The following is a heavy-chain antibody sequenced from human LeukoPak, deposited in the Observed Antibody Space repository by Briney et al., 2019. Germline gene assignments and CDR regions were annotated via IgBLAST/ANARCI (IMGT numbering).Heavy chain of an antibody. V-gene: IGHV1-69*13. CDR2: IIPIFGTA. CDR3: ATPTMIGISYGYVRLRN. Sequence: ASVKVSCKASGGTFSSYAISWVRQAPGQGLEWMGGIIPIFGTANYAQKFQGRVTITADESTSTAYMELSGLTSEDTAVYYCATPTMIGISYGYVRLRNWGQGTLVTVSS. CDR1: GGTFSSYA. J-gene: IGHJ4*02. D-gene: IGHD5-18*01.